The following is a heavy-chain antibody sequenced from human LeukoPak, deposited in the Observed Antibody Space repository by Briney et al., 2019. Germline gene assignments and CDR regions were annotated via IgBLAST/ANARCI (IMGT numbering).Heavy chain of an antibody. CDR2: INHSGST. V-gene: IGHV4-34*01. CDR1: GESFSGYY. D-gene: IGHD6-13*01. CDR3: ARGPIAAAGHFDY. Sequence: SEALSLTCAVYGESFSGYYWSWIRRPPGKGLEWIGEINHSGSTNYNPSLKSRVSISVDTSKNQFSLKLSSVTAADTAVYYCARGPIAAAGHFDYWGQGTLVTVSS. J-gene: IGHJ4*02.